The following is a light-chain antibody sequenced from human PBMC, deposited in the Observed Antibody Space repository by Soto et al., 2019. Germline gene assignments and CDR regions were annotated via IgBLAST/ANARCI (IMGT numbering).Light chain of an antibody. Sequence: EIVMTQSPAALSVSPGEKATLSCRASQSVGDNLAWHQQKPGQAPRLLIYAASSRATGIPAKFSGSGSGTEFTLTISSLQSEDFAVYYCQQYNNWPPTFGQGTKLEIK. CDR1: QSVGDN. V-gene: IGKV3-15*01. CDR2: AAS. CDR3: QQYNNWPPT. J-gene: IGKJ2*01.